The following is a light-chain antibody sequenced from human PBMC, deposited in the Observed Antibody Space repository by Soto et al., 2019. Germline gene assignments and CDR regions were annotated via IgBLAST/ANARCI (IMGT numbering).Light chain of an antibody. Sequence: DIQMTQSPSTLSASVGGTVTITCRASQSISSWLAWYQQKPGKAPKILIYDASSLESGVPSRFSGSGSGTECTLTISSLQPDDVATYYCQQYNSYSITLRQGTRLEIK. CDR1: QSISSW. V-gene: IGKV1-5*01. CDR3: QQYNSYSIT. CDR2: DAS. J-gene: IGKJ5*01.